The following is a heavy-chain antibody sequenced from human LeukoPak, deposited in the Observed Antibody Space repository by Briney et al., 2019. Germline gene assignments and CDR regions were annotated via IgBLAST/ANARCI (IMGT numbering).Heavy chain of an antibody. CDR1: GLTFSASG. Sequence: GGSLRLSCVASGLTFSASGMHWVRQAPGKGLEWVAFIWPDGSNKYYADSVRGRFTISRDDSKNMVYLQMNSLRPEDTAVYYCAKDKANYYFDYWGQGTLVTVSS. V-gene: IGHV3-30*02. J-gene: IGHJ4*02. CDR2: IWPDGSNK. CDR3: AKDKANYYFDY. D-gene: IGHD4/OR15-4a*01.